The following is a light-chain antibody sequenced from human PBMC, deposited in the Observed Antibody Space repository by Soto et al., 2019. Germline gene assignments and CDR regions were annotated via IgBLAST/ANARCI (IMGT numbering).Light chain of an antibody. CDR3: HQRQSWPRT. CDR2: QTY. V-gene: IGKV3-11*01. J-gene: IGKJ1*01. Sequence: EIVLTQSPATLSSFPGDRVTLSCRASQYINTRLAWYQHRPGQAPRLLIYQTYIRAAGIPARFSASGTGTDFTLTIRDVQPEDFAVYYCHQRQSWPRTFGQGTKVDIK. CDR1: QYINTR.